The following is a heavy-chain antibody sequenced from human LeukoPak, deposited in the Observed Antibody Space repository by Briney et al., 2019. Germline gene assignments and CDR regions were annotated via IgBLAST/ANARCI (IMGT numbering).Heavy chain of an antibody. CDR2: IYHSGST. Sequence: SETLSLTCTVSGGSISSYYWSWIRQPPGKGLEWIGSIYHSGSTYYNPSLKSRVTISVDTSKNQFSLKLSSVTAADTAVYYCASAYYYGSGSYFNYYYMDVWGKGTTVTVSS. CDR3: ASAYYYGSGSYFNYYYMDV. J-gene: IGHJ6*03. D-gene: IGHD3-10*01. V-gene: IGHV4-59*08. CDR1: GGSISSYY.